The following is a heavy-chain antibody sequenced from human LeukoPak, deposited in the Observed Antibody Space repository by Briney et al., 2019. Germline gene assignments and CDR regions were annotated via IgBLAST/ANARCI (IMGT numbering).Heavy chain of an antibody. J-gene: IGHJ4*02. CDR3: AGTAMGIFDY. D-gene: IGHD5-18*01. CDR2: IIPIFGTA. CDR1: GGTFSIYA. V-gene: IGHV1-69*06. Sequence: SVTVSFKASGGTFSIYAISWVRQAPGQGLEWMGGIIPIFGTANYAQKFQGRVTITADKSTSTAYMELSSLRSEDTAVYYCAGTAMGIFDYWGQGTLVTVSS.